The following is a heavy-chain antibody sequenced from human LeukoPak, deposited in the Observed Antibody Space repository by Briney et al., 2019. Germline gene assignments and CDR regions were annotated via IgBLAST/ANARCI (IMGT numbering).Heavy chain of an antibody. D-gene: IGHD3-3*01. J-gene: IGHJ3*02. V-gene: IGHV3-30*02. CDR1: GFTFSSHG. Sequence: PGGSLRLSCAASGFTFSSHGMHWVRQAPGRGLDWVAFIRFDGSNKYYADSVKGRFTISRDNSKNTLYLQMNSLRVEDTAVYYCAKDAGVFWSPFDAFDIWGQGTMVTVSS. CDR2: IRFDGSNK. CDR3: AKDAGVFWSPFDAFDI.